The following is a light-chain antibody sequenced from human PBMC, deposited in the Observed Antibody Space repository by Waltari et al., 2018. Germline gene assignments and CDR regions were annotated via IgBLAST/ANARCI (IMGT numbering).Light chain of an antibody. Sequence: HPRRGSQRVRGYLAWYQQKPGQAPRLLIYDTSNRASGTPDRFSGSGSGTDFSLSISNLQPEDAALYFCHQYYLTPWTFGQGTKLEIK. J-gene: IGKJ1*01. CDR3: HQYYLTPWT. CDR1: QRVRGY. CDR2: DTS. V-gene: IGKV3-11*01.